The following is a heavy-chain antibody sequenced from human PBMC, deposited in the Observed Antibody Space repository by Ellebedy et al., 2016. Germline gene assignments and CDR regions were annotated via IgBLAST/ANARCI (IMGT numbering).Heavy chain of an antibody. J-gene: IGHJ4*02. CDR1: GFTFSDYD. CDR3: SRENYYQNTDYGGGDF. CDR2: ISSSGGSI. D-gene: IGHD3-10*01. Sequence: GESLKISXTASGFTFSDYDMNWIRQAPGKGLEWVSYISSSGGSIFYADSVKGRFTISRDNAKNSLYLQMSSLRAEDTAMYYCSRENYYQNTDYGGGDFWGQGTLVTVSS. V-gene: IGHV3-11*01.